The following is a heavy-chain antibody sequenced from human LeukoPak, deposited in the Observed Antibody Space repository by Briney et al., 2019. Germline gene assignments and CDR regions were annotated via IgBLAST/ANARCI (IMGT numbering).Heavy chain of an antibody. CDR3: AKDHANTPVVTN. J-gene: IGHJ4*02. D-gene: IGHD2-21*02. CDR1: EFTFSSYA. CDR2: FSFNGEST. Sequence: GGSLRLSCAASEFTFSSYAMTWVRQAPGKGLEWVSSFSFNGESTYYADSAKGRFTVSRDNSKNTVDLQMNNLRVDDTAIYYCAKDHANTPVVTNWGQGILVSVSS. V-gene: IGHV3-23*01.